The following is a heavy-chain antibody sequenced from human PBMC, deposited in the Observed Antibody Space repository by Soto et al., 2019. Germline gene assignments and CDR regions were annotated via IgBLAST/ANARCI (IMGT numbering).Heavy chain of an antibody. V-gene: IGHV4-59*08. D-gene: IGHD3-16*02. CDR3: ARRVDYVWGSYRYSPYLAY. Sequence: PSETLSLTWTVAGGSISGYYGSRIRQPTGKGLEWIGYIYYSGSTNYNPSLKSRVTISVDTSKNQFSLKLSSVTAADTAVYYCARRVDYVWGSYRYSPYLAYRGQGTLVTVSS. CDR1: GGSISGYY. CDR2: IYYSGST. J-gene: IGHJ4*02.